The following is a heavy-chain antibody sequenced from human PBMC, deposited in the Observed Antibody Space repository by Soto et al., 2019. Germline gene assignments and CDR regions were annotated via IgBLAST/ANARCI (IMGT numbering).Heavy chain of an antibody. J-gene: IGHJ4*02. CDR1: GYTFTSYY. Sequence: ASVKVSCKASGYTFTSYYMHWVRQAPGQGLEWMGIINPSGGSTSYAHKFQGRVTMTRDTSTSTVYMELSSLRSEDTAVYYCARDERTSGSGPPLLAAASGGDYGGQGTLVNASS. CDR2: INPSGGST. V-gene: IGHV1-46*01. D-gene: IGHD6-13*01. CDR3: ARDERTSGSGPPLLAAASGGDY.